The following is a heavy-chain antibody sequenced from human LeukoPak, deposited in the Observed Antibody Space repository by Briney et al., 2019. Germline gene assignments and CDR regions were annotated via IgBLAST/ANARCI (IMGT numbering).Heavy chain of an antibody. CDR2: ISSLSGTI. CDR1: GFTFSSYS. D-gene: IGHD2-8*01. Sequence: GGSLRLSCVASGFTFSSYSMNWVRQAPGEGLEWVSYISSLSGTIYYADSVKGRFTISRDNAKNSLYLQMNSLRAEDTAVYYCARALIGYYFDYWGQGTLVTVSS. CDR3: ARALIGYYFDY. J-gene: IGHJ4*02. V-gene: IGHV3-48*01.